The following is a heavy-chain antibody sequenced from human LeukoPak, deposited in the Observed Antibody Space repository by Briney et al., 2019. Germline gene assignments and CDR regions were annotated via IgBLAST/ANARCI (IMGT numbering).Heavy chain of an antibody. CDR3: ARRGSRLVVLLSAFDF. CDR2: VDYSGTT. Sequence: SETLSLMCTVSGGSTGSRGYYWDWVRQPPGKGLEWIGSVDYSGTTHYNPSLKSRVTISVDTSENQFSLKLTSVTAADTAVYYCARRGSRLVVLLSAFDFWGQGTIVTVSS. D-gene: IGHD2-2*01. J-gene: IGHJ3*01. V-gene: IGHV4-39*01. CDR1: GGSTGSRGYY.